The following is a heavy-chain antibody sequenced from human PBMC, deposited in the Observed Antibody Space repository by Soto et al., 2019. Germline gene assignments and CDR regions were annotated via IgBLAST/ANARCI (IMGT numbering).Heavy chain of an antibody. V-gene: IGHV3-23*01. D-gene: IGHD5-18*01. CDR2: ISGSGGST. J-gene: IGHJ6*03. Sequence: GGSLRLSCAASGFTFSSYAMSWVRQAPVKGLEWVSAISGSGGSTYYADSVKGRFTISRDNSKNTLYLQMNSLRAEDTAVYYCAKAGGWKAMVLPDYYYYMDVWGKGTTVTVSS. CDR3: AKAGGWKAMVLPDYYYYMDV. CDR1: GFTFSSYA.